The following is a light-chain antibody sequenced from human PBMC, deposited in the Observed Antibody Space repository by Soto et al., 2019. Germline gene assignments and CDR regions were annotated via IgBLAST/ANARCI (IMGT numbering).Light chain of an antibody. CDR3: QEYGSSPVT. V-gene: IGKV3-20*01. J-gene: IGKJ5*01. Sequence: EIVLTQSPGTLSLSPGERATLSCRASQSVSSSYLAWYQQKPGQAPRLLIYGASSRATGIPDRFSGSGSGTDFTLTISRLEPEDFSVDYCQEYGSSPVTLGQGTRLEI. CDR2: GAS. CDR1: QSVSSSY.